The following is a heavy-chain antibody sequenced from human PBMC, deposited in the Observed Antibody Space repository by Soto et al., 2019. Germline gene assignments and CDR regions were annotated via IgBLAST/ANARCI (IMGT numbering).Heavy chain of an antibody. V-gene: IGHV3-23*01. Sequence: EVQLLESGGGLVQPGGSLRLSCAASGFTFSSYAMSWVRQAPGKGLEWVSAISGSGGSTYYADSVKGRFTISRDNSKNTLYLQMNSLRAEDTAVYYCAKVGLSPRRSGYSDRFDYWGQGTLVTVSS. CDR1: GFTFSSYA. J-gene: IGHJ4*02. D-gene: IGHD3-3*01. CDR3: AKVGLSPRRSGYSDRFDY. CDR2: ISGSGGST.